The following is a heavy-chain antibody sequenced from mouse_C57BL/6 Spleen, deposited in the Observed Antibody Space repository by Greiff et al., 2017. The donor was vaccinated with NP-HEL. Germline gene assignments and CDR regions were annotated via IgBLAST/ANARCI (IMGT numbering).Heavy chain of an antibody. Sequence: VQLQQPGAELVRPGSSVKLSCKASGYTFTSYWMHWVKQRPIQGLEWIGNIDPSDSETHYNQKFKDKATLTVDKSSSTAYMQLSSLTSEDSAVYYCARDYGNYRWYFDVWGTGTTVTVSS. D-gene: IGHD2-1*01. J-gene: IGHJ1*03. CDR1: GYTFTSYW. CDR3: ARDYGNYRWYFDV. V-gene: IGHV1-52*01. CDR2: IDPSDSET.